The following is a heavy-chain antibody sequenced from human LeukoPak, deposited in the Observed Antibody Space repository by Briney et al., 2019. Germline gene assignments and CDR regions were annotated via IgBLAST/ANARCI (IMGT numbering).Heavy chain of an antibody. J-gene: IGHJ4*02. CDR1: GYTFTGYY. Sequence: ASVKVSCKASGYTFTGYYMHWVRQAPGQGLEWMRWINPNSGGTNYAQKFQSRVTMTRDTSISTAYMELSRLRSDDTAVYYCARGAADFWRGYNQYYFDYWGLGTLVTVSS. CDR3: ARGAADFWRGYNQYYFDY. CDR2: INPNSGGT. V-gene: IGHV1-2*02. D-gene: IGHD3-3*01.